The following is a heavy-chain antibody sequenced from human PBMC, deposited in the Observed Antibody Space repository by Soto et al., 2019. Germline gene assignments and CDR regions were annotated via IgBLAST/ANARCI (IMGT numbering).Heavy chain of an antibody. CDR3: AKEGPVPKAHSSWYYSSDYCYYMDV. J-gene: IGHJ6*03. CDR2: ISYDGSNK. V-gene: IGHV3-30*18. CDR1: GFTFSSYG. Sequence: QVQLVESGGGVVQPGRSLRLSCAASGFTFSSYGMHWVRQAPGKGLEWVAVISYDGSNKYYADSVKGRFTISRDNSKNTMYLQMNSLSAEDTAVYYCAKEGPVPKAHSSWYYSSDYCYYMDVWGKGTTVTVSS. D-gene: IGHD6-13*01.